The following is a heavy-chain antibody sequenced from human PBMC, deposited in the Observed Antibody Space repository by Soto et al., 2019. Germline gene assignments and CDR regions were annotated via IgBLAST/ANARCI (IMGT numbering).Heavy chain of an antibody. D-gene: IGHD3-10*01. J-gene: IGHJ4*02. CDR2: IYYSGST. CDR1: GGSISSGGYY. CDR3: ASQKGFGEFSDY. V-gene: IGHV4-31*03. Sequence: QVQLQESGPGLVKPSQTLSLTCTVSGGSISSGGYYWSWIRQHPGKGLEWIGYIYYSGSTYYNPSLKTRVTLSVDTAKNQCSLKLRAVTAADTAVYYCASQKGFGEFSDYWGQGTLVTVST.